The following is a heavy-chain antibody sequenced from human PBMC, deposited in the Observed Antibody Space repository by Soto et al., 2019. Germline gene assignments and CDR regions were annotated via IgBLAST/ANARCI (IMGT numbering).Heavy chain of an antibody. V-gene: IGHV1-18*01. D-gene: IGHD4-17*01. CDR2: ISVYTGNT. J-gene: IGHJ4*02. CDR1: GYTFNMFG. Sequence: QVQLVQSGAEVKKPGASVKVSCEASGYTFNMFGITWVRQAPGQGLEWLGWISVYTGNTDYAPKLQDRGTLTTDTSTKTAYMEVRSLRSDDTAVYYCARTRRLHLNDDYGDYGASMEDSWGQGTLVTVSS. CDR3: ARTRRLHLNDDYGDYGASMEDS.